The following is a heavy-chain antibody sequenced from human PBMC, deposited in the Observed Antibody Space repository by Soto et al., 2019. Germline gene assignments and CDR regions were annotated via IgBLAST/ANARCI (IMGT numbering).Heavy chain of an antibody. CDR2: IYYSGST. CDR3: ARSFPASMRVFHY. V-gene: IGHV4-30-4*01. CDR1: GGSISSGDYY. D-gene: IGHD2-2*01. J-gene: IGHJ4*02. Sequence: PSETLSLTCTVSGGSISSGDYYWSWIRQPPGKGLEWIGYIYYSGSTYYNPSLKSRVTISVDTSKNQLSLKLSSVTAADTAVYYCARSFPASMRVFHYWGQGTLVTVSS.